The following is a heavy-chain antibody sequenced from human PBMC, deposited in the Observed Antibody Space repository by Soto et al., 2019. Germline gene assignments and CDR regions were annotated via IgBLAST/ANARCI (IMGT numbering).Heavy chain of an antibody. D-gene: IGHD6-19*01. CDR2: ISASGDNA. CDR1: RFIFSSYA. V-gene: IGHV3-23*01. CDR3: AKFFVAGTRRYFDS. J-gene: IGHJ4*02. Sequence: VGSLRLSCSASRFIFSSYAMSSVRQPPGKGLVWGSAISASGDNAYYGDSVKGRLTISRERPKSLYLQMKSLRVEDTAIYYCAKFFVAGTRRYFDSWGQGTLVTVSS.